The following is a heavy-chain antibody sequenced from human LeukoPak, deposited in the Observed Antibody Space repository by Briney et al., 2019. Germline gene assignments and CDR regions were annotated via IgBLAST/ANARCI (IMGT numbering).Heavy chain of an antibody. CDR1: GGSISSHY. D-gene: IGHD3-3*01. Sequence: SETLSLTCTVSGGSISSHYWSWIRQPPGKGLEWIGYIYYSGSTNYNPSLKSRVTISVDTSKNQFSLKLSSVTAADTAVYYCARDSDDFWSGRWLDVWGKGTTVTVSS. J-gene: IGHJ6*04. CDR2: IYYSGST. V-gene: IGHV4-59*11. CDR3: ARDSDDFWSGRWLDV.